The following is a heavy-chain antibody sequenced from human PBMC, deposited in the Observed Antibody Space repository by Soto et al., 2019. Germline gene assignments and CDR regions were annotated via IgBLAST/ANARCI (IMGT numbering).Heavy chain of an antibody. V-gene: IGHV3-11*06. CDR3: ASGDSSALGI. D-gene: IGHD3-22*01. CDR1: GFTFSDYY. J-gene: IGHJ4*02. Sequence: QVQLVESGGGLVKPGGSLRLSCAASGFTFSDYYMSWIRQAPGKGLEWVSYSSGSSRYTNYADSVKGRFTISRDNAKNSLYLQMNSLRAEDTAVYYCASGDSSALGIWGQGTLVTVSS. CDR2: SSGSSRYT.